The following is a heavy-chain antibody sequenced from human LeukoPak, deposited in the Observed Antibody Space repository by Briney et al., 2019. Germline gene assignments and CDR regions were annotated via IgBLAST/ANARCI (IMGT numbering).Heavy chain of an antibody. CDR2: IYASGST. J-gene: IGHJ4*02. CDR1: GGSTSGSTHY. D-gene: IGHD5/OR15-5a*01. V-gene: IGHV4-61*02. Sequence: SETLSLTCTVSGGSTSGSTHYWSWIRQPAGKGLEWIGRIYASGSTNYNPSLKSRATISVDTSKNQFSLKLSSVTAADTAVYYCARGVSTINFDFWGQGTLVTVSS. CDR3: ARGVSTINFDF.